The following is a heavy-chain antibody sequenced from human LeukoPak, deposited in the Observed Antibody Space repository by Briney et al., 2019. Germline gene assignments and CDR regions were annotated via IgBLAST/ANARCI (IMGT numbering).Heavy chain of an antibody. CDR3: ARVRSGGWYDPVDY. D-gene: IGHD6-19*01. V-gene: IGHV3-9*01. CDR1: GFRFEDYA. CDR2: ISWNGGTV. J-gene: IGHJ4*02. Sequence: PGGSLRLSCAASGFRFEDYAMHWVRHAPGKGLEWVSSISWNGGTVNYADSVKGRFTISRDNAKNSLYLQMNNLRAEDTALYYCARVRSGGWYDPVDYWGQGTLVTVSS.